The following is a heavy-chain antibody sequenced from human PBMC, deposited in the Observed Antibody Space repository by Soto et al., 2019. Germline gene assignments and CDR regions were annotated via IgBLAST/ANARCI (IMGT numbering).Heavy chain of an antibody. J-gene: IGHJ4*02. Sequence: SVKVSCKASGGTFSSYRINWVRQAPGQGLEWVGGIVPIRRTADYAQTFQGRVSITADESARTSYMELRSLRSQDTAVYYCVRGTGAKLSSSWGQGTLVTVSS. D-gene: IGHD6-13*01. CDR3: VRGTGAKLSSS. CDR2: IVPIRRTA. V-gene: IGHV1-69*13. CDR1: GGTFSSYR.